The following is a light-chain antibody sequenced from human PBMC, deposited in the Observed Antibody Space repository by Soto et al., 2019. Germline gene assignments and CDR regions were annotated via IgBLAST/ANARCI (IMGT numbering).Light chain of an antibody. Sequence: AIQMTQSPASLSASVGDRVTITCRASHDIGSDLAWYQQKPGKAPNLLIYAASTLQSGVPSRFSGSGSGTDFTLTISSLRPDDFATYYCLQDHTFLTFGPGTKVNLK. CDR1: HDIGSD. V-gene: IGKV1-6*01. J-gene: IGKJ3*01. CDR2: AAS. CDR3: LQDHTFLT.